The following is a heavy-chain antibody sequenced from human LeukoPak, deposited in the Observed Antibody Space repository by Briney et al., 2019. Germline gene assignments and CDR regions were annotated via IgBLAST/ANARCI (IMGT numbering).Heavy chain of an antibody. J-gene: IGHJ4*02. D-gene: IGHD3-10*01. Sequence: PGGALRLSCSASGFTFSSYAMHWVRQAPGKGLEYVSAISSNGGSTYYADSVKGRFTISRDNSKNTLYLQMSSLRAEDTAVYYCVKKGDTMLRGVIDYWGQGTLVTVSS. CDR2: ISSNGGST. V-gene: IGHV3-64D*06. CDR1: GFTFSSYA. CDR3: VKKGDTMLRGVIDY.